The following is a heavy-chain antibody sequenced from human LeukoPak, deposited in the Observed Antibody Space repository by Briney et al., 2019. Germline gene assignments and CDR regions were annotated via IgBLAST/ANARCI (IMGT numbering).Heavy chain of an antibody. Sequence: PSETLSLTCAVYGGSFSGYYWSWIRQPPGKGLEWIGEINHSGSTNYNPSLKSRVTISVDTSKNQFSLQLNSVTPEDTAVYYCAGDPGIPPPGNHFHYWGQGTLVTVSS. CDR1: GGSFSGYY. D-gene: IGHD6-13*01. V-gene: IGHV4-34*01. CDR3: AGDPGIPPPGNHFHY. J-gene: IGHJ4*02. CDR2: INHSGST.